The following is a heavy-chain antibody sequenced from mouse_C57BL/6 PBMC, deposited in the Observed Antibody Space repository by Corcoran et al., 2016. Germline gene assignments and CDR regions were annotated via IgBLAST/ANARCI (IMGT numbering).Heavy chain of an antibody. CDR3: ARKGGKWNFDY. Sequence: EVQLQQSGPVLVKPGASVKMSCKASGNTFTYYYMNWVKQSHGKSLEWIGVINPYNGGTSYNQKFKGKATLTVDKSSSTAYMELNSLTSEDSAVYYCARKGGKWNFDYWGQGTTLTVSS. CDR2: INPYNGGT. V-gene: IGHV1-19*01. D-gene: IGHD2-1*01. J-gene: IGHJ2*01. CDR1: GNTFTYYY.